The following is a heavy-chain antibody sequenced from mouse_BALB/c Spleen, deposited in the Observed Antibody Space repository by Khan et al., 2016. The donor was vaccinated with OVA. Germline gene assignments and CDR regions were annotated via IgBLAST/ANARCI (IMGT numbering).Heavy chain of an antibody. CDR1: GYSITSDYA. J-gene: IGHJ2*01. V-gene: IGHV3-2*02. CDR3: AIVYGGDFDY. CDR2: ISYSGNT. D-gene: IGHD2-12*01. Sequence: EVQLQESGPGLVKPSQSLSLTCTVTGYSITSDYAWNWIRQFPGNKLEWMGYISYSGNTNYNPSPRSRISITRDTSKNQLFLQLNSVTTEDTATYNCAIVYGGDFDYGGQGTTLTDSS.